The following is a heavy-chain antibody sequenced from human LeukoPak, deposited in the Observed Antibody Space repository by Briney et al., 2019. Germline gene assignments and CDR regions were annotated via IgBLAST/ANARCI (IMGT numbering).Heavy chain of an antibody. CDR3: AKAYYDSSGYYSFDY. CDR2: ISGSGRST. D-gene: IGHD3-22*01. V-gene: IGHV3-23*01. J-gene: IGHJ4*02. CDR1: GFTFSSYA. Sequence: GGSLRLSCAASGFTFSSYAMSWVRQAPGKGLEWVSGISGSGRSTNYADSVKGRFTISRDNSKNTLYLQMNSLRAEDTAVYYCAKAYYDSSGYYSFDYWGQGTLVTVSS.